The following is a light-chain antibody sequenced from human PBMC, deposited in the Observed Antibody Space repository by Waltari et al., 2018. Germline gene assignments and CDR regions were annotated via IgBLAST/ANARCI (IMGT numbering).Light chain of an antibody. V-gene: IGKV4-1*01. CDR3: HQHFTTPLT. CDR1: PSVFFRPDKKNY. J-gene: IGKJ1*01. CDR2: WAS. Sequence: DIVMTQSPDSLTLSLGERATLNYKSSPSVFFRPDKKNYLAWFQQKPGQPPKLLISWASSRECGVPERFSASGSGTDFTLTITNLQPEDVATYFCHQHFTTPLTFGQGTKV.